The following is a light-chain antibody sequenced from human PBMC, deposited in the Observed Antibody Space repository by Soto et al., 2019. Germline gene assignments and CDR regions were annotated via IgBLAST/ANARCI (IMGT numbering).Light chain of an antibody. CDR2: GNT. CDR3: QSYDSSLSGWV. J-gene: IGLJ3*02. CDR1: SSNIGASYD. V-gene: IGLV1-40*01. Sequence: QSVLTQPPSVSGAPGQRVTIACTGSSSNIGASYDVHWYRQLPETAPKLLIYGNTNRPSGVPDRFSGSKSGTSASLAIAWLQADDEADYYCQSYDSSLSGWVFGGGTKLTVL.